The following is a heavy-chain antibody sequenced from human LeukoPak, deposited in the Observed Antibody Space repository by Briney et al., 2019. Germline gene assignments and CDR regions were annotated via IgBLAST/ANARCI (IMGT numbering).Heavy chain of an antibody. V-gene: IGHV3-30-3*01. CDR2: ISYDGSNK. CDR3: ARARGILTGYRETNFDY. D-gene: IGHD3-9*01. CDR1: GFTFSSYA. Sequence: GGSLRLSCAASGFTFSSYAMHWVRQAPGKGLEWVAVISYDGSNKYYADSVKGRFTISRDNSKNTLYLQMNSLKAEDTAVYYCARARGILTGYRETNFDYWGQGTLVTVSS. J-gene: IGHJ4*02.